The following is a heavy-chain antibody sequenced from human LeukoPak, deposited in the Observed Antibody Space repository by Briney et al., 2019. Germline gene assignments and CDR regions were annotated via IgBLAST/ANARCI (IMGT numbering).Heavy chain of an antibody. V-gene: IGHV1-18*01. Sequence: ASVKVSCKASGYTFTSYGISWVRQAPGQGLEWMGWISAYNGHTNYAQKLQGRVTMTTDTSTSTAYMELSSLRSDDTAVYYCARDKVEDSSGWYWFDPWGQGTLVTVSS. J-gene: IGHJ5*02. D-gene: IGHD6-19*01. CDR2: ISAYNGHT. CDR3: ARDKVEDSSGWYWFDP. CDR1: GYTFTSYG.